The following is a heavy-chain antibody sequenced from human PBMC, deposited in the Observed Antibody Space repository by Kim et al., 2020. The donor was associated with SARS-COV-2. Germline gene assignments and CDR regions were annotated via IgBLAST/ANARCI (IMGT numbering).Heavy chain of an antibody. Sequence: GGSLRLSCAASGFTVSSNYMSWVRQAPGKGLEWVSVIYSGGSTYYADSVKGRFTISRDNSKNTLYLQMNSLRAEDTAVYYCARDSLTGTTHYYYGMDVWGQGTTVTVSS. V-gene: IGHV3-53*01. CDR3: ARDSLTGTTHYYYGMDV. D-gene: IGHD1-20*01. CDR2: IYSGGST. J-gene: IGHJ6*02. CDR1: GFTVSSNY.